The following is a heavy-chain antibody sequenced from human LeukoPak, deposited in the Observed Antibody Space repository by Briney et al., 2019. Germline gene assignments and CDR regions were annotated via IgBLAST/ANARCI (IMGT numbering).Heavy chain of an antibody. CDR3: ASIRGVCGY. V-gene: IGHV3-72*01. J-gene: IGHJ4*02. CDR2: TKNKAYSYTT. Sequence: GGSLRLSCAASGFTFSDLFIDWVRQAPGKGLEWVGRTKNKAYSYTTEYAASVKGRFTISRDDSKNSLYLQMNSLKTEDTAVYYCASIRGVCGYWGQGTLVTVSS. D-gene: IGHD3-10*01. CDR1: GFTFSDLF.